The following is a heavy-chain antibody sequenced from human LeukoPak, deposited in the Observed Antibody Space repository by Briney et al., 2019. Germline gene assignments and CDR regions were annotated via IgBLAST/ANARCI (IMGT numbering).Heavy chain of an antibody. J-gene: IGHJ3*02. Sequence: PSETLSLTCTVSGGSISSSSYYWGWIRQPPGKGLEWIGSIYYSGSTYYNPSLKSRVTISVDTSKNQFSLKLSSVTAADTAVYYCARLDSSSYLQAFDIWGQGTMVTVSS. CDR1: GGSISSSSYY. CDR2: IYYSGST. V-gene: IGHV4-39*01. CDR3: ARLDSSSYLQAFDI. D-gene: IGHD6-6*01.